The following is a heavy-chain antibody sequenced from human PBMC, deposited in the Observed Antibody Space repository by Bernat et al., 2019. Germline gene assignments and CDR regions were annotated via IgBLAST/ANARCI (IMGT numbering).Heavy chain of an antibody. CDR3: AKVIRYDYERSGYYY. J-gene: IGHJ4*02. CDR1: GFTFSSYS. V-gene: IGHV3-23*01. CDR2: ISGSGGST. Sequence: EVQLLESGGGLVQPGGSLRLSCAASGFTFSSYSMSWVRQAPGKGLEWVSAISGSGGSTYYADSVKGRFTISRDNSKNTLYLQMNSLRAEDTAGYYGAKVIRYDYERSGYYYWGQGTLVTVSA. D-gene: IGHD3-22*01.